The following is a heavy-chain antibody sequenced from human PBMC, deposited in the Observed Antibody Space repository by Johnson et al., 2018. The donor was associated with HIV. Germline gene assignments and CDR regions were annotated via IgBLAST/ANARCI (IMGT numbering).Heavy chain of an antibody. J-gene: IGHJ3*02. CDR3: ARGLPSGGRGAFDI. D-gene: IGHD3-16*01. V-gene: IGHV3-66*01. CDR1: GFTVSSNY. Sequence: EVQLVESGGGVVQPGGSLRLSCAASGFTVSSNYMSWVRQAPGKGLEWVSVISSGGSTSYADSVKGRFTISRDNSKNTLYLQMNSLRAEDTAVYYCARGLPSGGRGAFDIWGQGTMVTVSS. CDR2: ISSGGST.